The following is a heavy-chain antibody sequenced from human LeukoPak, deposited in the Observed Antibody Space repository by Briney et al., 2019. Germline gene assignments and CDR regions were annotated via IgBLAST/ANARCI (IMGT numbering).Heavy chain of an antibody. Sequence: PGGSLRLSCAASGFTVSSNYMSWVRQAPGKGLEWVSVIYSGGSTYYADSVKGRFTISSDNSKNTLYLQMNSLRAEDTAVYYCARGRQARGSPYLGAFDIWGQGTMVTVSS. CDR3: ARGRQARGSPYLGAFDI. J-gene: IGHJ3*02. CDR2: IYSGGST. V-gene: IGHV3-53*05. D-gene: IGHD2/OR15-2a*01. CDR1: GFTVSSNY.